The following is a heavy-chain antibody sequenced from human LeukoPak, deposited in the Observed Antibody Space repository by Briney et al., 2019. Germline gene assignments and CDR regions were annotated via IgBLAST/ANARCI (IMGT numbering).Heavy chain of an antibody. CDR1: GNSVSTYY. J-gene: IGHJ4*02. CDR3: ARAGRSAIYGYYLDY. V-gene: IGHV4-59*02. D-gene: IGHD3-3*01. Sequence: SETLSLTCVVSGNSVSTYYWNWIRQPPGKGLEWIGHIYYNGTTNYNPSLKSRATISADMSKNLFSLRLSSVTTADTAVYYCARAGRSAIYGYYLDYWGQGTLVTVSS. CDR2: IYYNGTT.